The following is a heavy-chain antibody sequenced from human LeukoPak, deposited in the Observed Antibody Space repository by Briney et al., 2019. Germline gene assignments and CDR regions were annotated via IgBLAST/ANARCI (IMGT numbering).Heavy chain of an antibody. CDR3: ARAPSEIGGYYPEYLRH. CDR2: IKSDGST. J-gene: IGHJ1*01. V-gene: IGHV3-74*01. D-gene: IGHD3-22*01. Sequence: GGSLRLSCAASGFTFSSYWMHWVRQAPGKGLVWVSRIKSDGSTNYADSVKGRFTTSRDNAKNTLSLQMNSLRAEDTGVYYCARAPSEIGGYYPEYLRHWGQGTLVTVSS. CDR1: GFTFSSYW.